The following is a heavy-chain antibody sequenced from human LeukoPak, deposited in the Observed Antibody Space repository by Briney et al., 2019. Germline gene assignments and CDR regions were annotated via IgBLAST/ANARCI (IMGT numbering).Heavy chain of an antibody. CDR2: IKSKTDGGTT. Sequence: GGSLRLSCVVSGFTFSNGWMSWVRQAPGKGLEWVGRIKSKTDGGTTDYAALVKGRVTISRDDSKNTVFLQVDSLKTEDTAVYYCATVSNGYYSGSYDASDIWGQGTMVTVSS. J-gene: IGHJ3*02. CDR1: GFTFSNGW. V-gene: IGHV3-15*01. D-gene: IGHD3-22*01. CDR3: ATVSNGYYSGSYDASDI.